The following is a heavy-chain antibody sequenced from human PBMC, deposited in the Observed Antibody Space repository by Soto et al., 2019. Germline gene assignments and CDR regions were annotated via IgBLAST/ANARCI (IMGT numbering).Heavy chain of an antibody. Sequence: PSETLSLTCTVSGGSISSYYWSWIRQPPGKGLEWIGYIYYSGSTNYNPSLKSRVTISVDTSKNQFSLKLSSVTAADTAVYYCAREDFWSGYLDYWGQGTLVTVSS. V-gene: IGHV4-59*01. CDR2: IYYSGST. CDR1: GGSISSYY. J-gene: IGHJ4*02. CDR3: AREDFWSGYLDY. D-gene: IGHD3-3*01.